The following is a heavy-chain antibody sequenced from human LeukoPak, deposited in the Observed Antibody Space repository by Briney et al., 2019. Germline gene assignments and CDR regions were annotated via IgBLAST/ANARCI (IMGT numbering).Heavy chain of an antibody. Sequence: SLETLSLTCTLSGGSLSSFYWSWIREPPGQGLGWICYIYYGGGTNYHRSRKSRLTISVETSNNQVSLKLSSVTAADTAVYYCARDPTKYDCWSGYYHNWFDPWGQGTLVTVSS. D-gene: IGHD3-3*01. CDR2: IYYGGGT. CDR1: GGSLSSFY. J-gene: IGHJ5*02. V-gene: IGHV4-59*01. CDR3: ARDPTKYDCWSGYYHNWFDP.